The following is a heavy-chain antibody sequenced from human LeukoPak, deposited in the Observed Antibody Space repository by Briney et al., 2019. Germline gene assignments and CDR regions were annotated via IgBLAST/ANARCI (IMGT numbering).Heavy chain of an antibody. V-gene: IGHV3-53*01. CDR3: ARGYCSGGSCYPVWLDP. D-gene: IGHD2-15*01. CDR2: IYTGGST. CDR1: GFTVSTSY. J-gene: IGHJ5*02. Sequence: GGSLRLSCAASGFTVSTSYMSWVRLAPGKGLEWVSVIYTGGSTYYADSVKGRFTISRDNSKNTLYLQMNSLRVEDTAVYYCARGYCSGGSCYPVWLDPWGQGTLVTVSS.